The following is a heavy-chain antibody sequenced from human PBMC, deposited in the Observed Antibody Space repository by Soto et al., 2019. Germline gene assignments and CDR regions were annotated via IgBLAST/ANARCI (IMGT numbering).Heavy chain of an antibody. CDR3: AKGYAPVY. CDR1: GFTFSSYG. Sequence: QVQLVESGGGVVQPGRSLRLSCAASGFTFSSYGMHWVRQAPGKGLEWVAVISYDGSNKYYADSVKGRFTISRDNSKNTLYLQMNSRRAGATAVYYCAKGYAPVYWGQGTLVTVSS. CDR2: ISYDGSNK. V-gene: IGHV3-30*18. J-gene: IGHJ4*02. D-gene: IGHD5-12*01.